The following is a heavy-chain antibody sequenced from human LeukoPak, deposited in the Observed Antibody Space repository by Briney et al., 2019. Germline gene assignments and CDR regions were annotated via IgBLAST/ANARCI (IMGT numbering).Heavy chain of an antibody. CDR3: VRVRVYEPYGMDV. J-gene: IGHJ6*02. CDR2: IYSGGST. Sequence: GGSLRLSCAASGFTFSSYAMSWVRQAPGKGLEWVSIIYSGGSTYYADSVKGRFTISRDNSKNTVYLQMNSLRAEDTAVYYCVRVRVYEPYGMDVWGQGTTVTVSS. D-gene: IGHD5/OR15-5a*01. CDR1: GFTFSSYA. V-gene: IGHV3-53*01.